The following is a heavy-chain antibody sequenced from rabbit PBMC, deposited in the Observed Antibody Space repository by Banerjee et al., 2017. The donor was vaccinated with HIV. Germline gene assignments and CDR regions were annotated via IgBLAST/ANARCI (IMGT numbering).Heavy chain of an antibody. D-gene: IGHD1-1*01. CDR1: GFSFSSRYW. J-gene: IGHJ3*01. CDR3: ARAGADIDYYLTRLDL. CDR2: IYAGISGTT. Sequence: EQLEESGRDLVKPEGSLTLTCTASGFSFSSRYWICWIRQAPGKGLEWIACIYAGISGTTYYASWAKGLFTISKTSSTTVTLQMTSLTAADTATYFCARAGADIDYYLTRLDLWGPGTLVTVS. V-gene: IGHV1S45*01.